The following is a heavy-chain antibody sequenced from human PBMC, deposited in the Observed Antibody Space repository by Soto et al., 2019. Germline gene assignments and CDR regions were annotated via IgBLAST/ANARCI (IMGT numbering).Heavy chain of an antibody. V-gene: IGHV3-30*03. CDR2: ISYDENNK. J-gene: IGHJ6*02. CDR1: GFIFSSYG. CDR3: AGSTTWAPNYYYYALDV. D-gene: IGHD1-1*01. Sequence: QVQLVESGGGVVQPGRSLRLSCAASGFIFSSYGMHWVRQAPGKGLEWVAVISYDENNKHYADSVKGRFTISRDNSKNTLYRQMNSLRVEDTAVYYCAGSTTWAPNYYYYALDVWGQGTTVTVSS.